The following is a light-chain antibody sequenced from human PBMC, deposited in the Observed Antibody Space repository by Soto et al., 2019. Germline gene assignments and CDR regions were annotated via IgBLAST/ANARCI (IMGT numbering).Light chain of an antibody. CDR3: QQYYSYPST. V-gene: IGKV1-8*01. J-gene: IGKJ5*01. CDR1: QGISSY. CDR2: AAS. Sequence: AIMVSQSPSSLSASPGDRVTITCRASQGISSYLAWYQQKPGKAPKLLIYAASTLQSGVPSRFSGSGSGTDFTLTISCLQSEDFATYYCQQYYSYPSTFGQRTRLEIK.